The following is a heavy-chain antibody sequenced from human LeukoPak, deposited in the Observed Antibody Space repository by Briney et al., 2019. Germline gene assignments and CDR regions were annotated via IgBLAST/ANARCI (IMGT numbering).Heavy chain of an antibody. CDR1: VGTLSSYA. V-gene: IGHV1-69*01. CDR2: ILPIFGTA. CDR3: ARSARTRAHYDFWSGYNYDY. Sequence: SSVKVPRKASVGTLSSYAIIWVRQAPGQGIEWMGGILPIFGTANYAQKSPGRVTITAAESTSTANMELSRLRSEDTAVYYCARSARTRAHYDFWSGYNYDYWGQGTLVTVSS. D-gene: IGHD3-3*01. J-gene: IGHJ4*02.